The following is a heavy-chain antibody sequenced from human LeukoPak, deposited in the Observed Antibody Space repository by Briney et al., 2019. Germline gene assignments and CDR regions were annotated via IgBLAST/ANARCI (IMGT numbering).Heavy chain of an antibody. J-gene: IGHJ4*02. CDR3: ARDKGYCSGGSCYRLPDDY. D-gene: IGHD2-15*01. CDR1: GYTFTGYY. CDR2: INPNSGGT. V-gene: IGHV1-2*02. Sequence: GASVKVSCKASGYTFTGYYMHWVRQAPGQGLEWMGWINPNSGGTNYAQKFQGRVTMTRDTSISTAYMELSRLRSDDTAVYYCARDKGYCSGGSCYRLPDDYWGQGTLVTVSS.